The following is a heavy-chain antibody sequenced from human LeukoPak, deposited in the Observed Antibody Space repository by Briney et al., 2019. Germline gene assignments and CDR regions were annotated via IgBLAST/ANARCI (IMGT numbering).Heavy chain of an antibody. CDR3: ARQASCYGLMDV. D-gene: IGHD5-18*01. Sequence: GGSLRLSCAASGFTFTNYDMHWVRQAPGKGLEWVAVIWYDGSSEYYADSVEGRFTISRDNSKNTLYLQMNSLRAEDTAIYYCARQASCYGLMDVWGQGTTVTVSS. V-gene: IGHV3-33*08. J-gene: IGHJ6*02. CDR1: GFTFTNYD. CDR2: IWYDGSSE.